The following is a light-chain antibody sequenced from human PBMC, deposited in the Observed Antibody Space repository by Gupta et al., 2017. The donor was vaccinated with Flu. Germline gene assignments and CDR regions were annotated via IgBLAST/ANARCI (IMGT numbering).Light chain of an antibody. J-gene: IGLJ2*01. CDR3: AAWDDSLNGNVV. V-gene: IGLV1-44*01. Sequence: QSVLTQPPSESATPGQRVTLSCSGSSSNIGSNTVNWYQQLPGTAPKLLIYSNNQRPSGVPDRCSGSKSCTSASLAISGLQSEDDADYYCAAWDDSLNGNVVFGGGTKLTVL. CDR1: SSNIGSNT. CDR2: SNN.